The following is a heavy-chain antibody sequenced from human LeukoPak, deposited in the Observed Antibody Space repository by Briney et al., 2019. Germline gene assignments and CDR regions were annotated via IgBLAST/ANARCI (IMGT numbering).Heavy chain of an antibody. D-gene: IGHD5-18*01. V-gene: IGHV4-59*08. CDR2: IYKWGNT. CDR1: GVSLSSYS. J-gene: IGHJ6*03. CDR3: PCRGYSYGFLYYYDDYMDV. Sequence: SDTLSLTRTVSGVSLSSYSWRCLRQPPGRAVEWIGYIYKWGNTNNNPSRKRRLTLSVDTPKHHFSLKLKSVTAADTAVYDCPCRGYSYGFLYYYDDYMDVSGKGTTATVSS.